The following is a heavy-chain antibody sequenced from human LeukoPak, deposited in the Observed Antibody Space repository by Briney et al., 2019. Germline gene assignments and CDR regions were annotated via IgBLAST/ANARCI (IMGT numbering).Heavy chain of an antibody. CDR3: ARDQEVGILSLGY. D-gene: IGHD3-10*02. V-gene: IGHV3-21*01. CDR1: GFTFSSYS. Sequence: GGSLRLSCAASGFTFSSYSMNWVRQAPGKGLEWVSSISSSSSYIYYADSVKGRFTISRDNAKNSLYLQMNSLRAEDTAVYYCARDQEVGILSLGYWDQGTLVTVSS. CDR2: ISSSSSYI. J-gene: IGHJ4*02.